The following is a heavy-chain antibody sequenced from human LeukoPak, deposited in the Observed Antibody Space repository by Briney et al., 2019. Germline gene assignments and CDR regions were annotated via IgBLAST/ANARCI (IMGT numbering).Heavy chain of an antibody. D-gene: IGHD3-22*01. CDR2: IYSGGGT. CDR1: GFTVSRNY. Sequence: GGSLRLSCAASGFTVSRNYMSWVRQAPGKGLEWVSVIYSGGGTYYADSVRGRFTISRDNSKNTVSLQMNSLRAEDTAVYYCARASFWFADSGYYFDYWGQGSLVTVSS. CDR3: ARASFWFADSGYYFDY. V-gene: IGHV3-66*01. J-gene: IGHJ4*02.